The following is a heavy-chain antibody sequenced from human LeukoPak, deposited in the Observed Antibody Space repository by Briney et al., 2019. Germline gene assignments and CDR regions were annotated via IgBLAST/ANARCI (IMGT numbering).Heavy chain of an antibody. Sequence: GGSLRLSCAASGFTFSSYEMNWVRQAPGKGLEWVSYISSSGSTIYYADSVKGRFTISRDNAKNSLYLQMNSLRAEDTAVYYCAKDSYESYDILTGYPYGVDYWGQGTLVTVSS. D-gene: IGHD3-9*01. CDR1: GFTFSSYE. J-gene: IGHJ4*02. CDR2: ISSSGSTI. CDR3: AKDSYESYDILTGYPYGVDY. V-gene: IGHV3-48*03.